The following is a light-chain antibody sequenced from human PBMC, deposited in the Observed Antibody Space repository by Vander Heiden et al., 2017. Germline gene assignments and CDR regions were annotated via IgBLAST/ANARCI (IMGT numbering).Light chain of an antibody. CDR3: QSYDSSLSVV. CDR1: SANIRSGYD. CDR2: CNS. Sequence: QSVLTQPPPVSGAPGQRLPFPCPGSSANIRSGYDVHCSQHLPGTPPNLLLYCNSNRPSGVPARFSGSKSGTSASLPITGPQAEDEADYYFQSYDSSLSVVFGGGTKLTVL. J-gene: IGLJ2*01. V-gene: IGLV1-40*01.